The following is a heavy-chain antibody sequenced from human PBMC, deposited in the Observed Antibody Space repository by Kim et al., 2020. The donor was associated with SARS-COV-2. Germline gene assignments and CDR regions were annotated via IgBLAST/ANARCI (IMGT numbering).Heavy chain of an antibody. Sequence: SETLSLTCAVYGGSFSGYYWSWIRQSPGKGLEWIGEINHSGSTSYNSSLKSRVTISADTSKNQFSLKLSAVTAADTGVYFCARGLVRQLLHLYYYYALDAWGQGTTVTVSS. D-gene: IGHD6-6*01. J-gene: IGHJ6*02. CDR3: ARGLVRQLLHLYYYYALDA. CDR1: GGSFSGYY. CDR2: INHSGST. V-gene: IGHV4-34*01.